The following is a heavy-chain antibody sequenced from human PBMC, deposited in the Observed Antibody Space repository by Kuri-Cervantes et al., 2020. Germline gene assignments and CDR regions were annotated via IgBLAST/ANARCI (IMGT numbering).Heavy chain of an antibody. J-gene: IGHJ4*02. CDR1: GFTFSSYG. V-gene: IGHV3-30*03. CDR2: ISYDGSDN. CDR3: ARGVGTQWPPQ. Sequence: GESLKISCVASGFTFSSYGMHWVRQAPGKGLEWVVVISYDGSDNYYADSVKGRFTISRDNAKNSLFLQMDSLRAEDTAVYYCARGVGTQWPPQWGQGTLVTVSS. D-gene: IGHD6-19*01.